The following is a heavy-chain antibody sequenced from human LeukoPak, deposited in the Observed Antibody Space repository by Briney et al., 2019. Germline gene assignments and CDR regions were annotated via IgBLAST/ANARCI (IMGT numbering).Heavy chain of an antibody. J-gene: IGHJ4*02. Sequence: ASVRVSCKTSGYTFTGYYPHWVRQAPGQGPEWMGRIDPNSGGTNYAQKFQGRVTVTRDTSTSTVYMELSGLRSDDTAVYYCARVPGPYTTSRFDYWGQGTLVTVSS. CDR1: GYTFTGYY. D-gene: IGHD2-2*02. V-gene: IGHV1-2*02. CDR3: ARVPGPYTTSRFDY. CDR2: IDPNSGGT.